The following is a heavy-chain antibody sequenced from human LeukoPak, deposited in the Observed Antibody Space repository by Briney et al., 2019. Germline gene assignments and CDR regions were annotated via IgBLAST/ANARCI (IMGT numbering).Heavy chain of an antibody. CDR3: ARGHIVATIFDY. J-gene: IGHJ4*02. V-gene: IGHV3-21*01. CDR1: GFTFSTYS. D-gene: IGHD5-12*01. Sequence: GGSLRLSCAASGFTFSTYSMNWVRQAPGRGLEWVSSITSSSSYIYYADSVKGRFTISRDNAKNSLYLQMNSLRAEDTAVYYCARGHIVATIFDYWGQGTLVTVSS. CDR2: ITSSSSYI.